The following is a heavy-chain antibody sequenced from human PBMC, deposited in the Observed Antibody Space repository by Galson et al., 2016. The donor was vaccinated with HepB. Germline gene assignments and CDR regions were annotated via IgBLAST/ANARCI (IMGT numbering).Heavy chain of an antibody. D-gene: IGHD2-15*01. CDR2: ISGSGSST. V-gene: IGHV3-23*01. CDR1: GFTFTNYD. J-gene: IGHJ5*01. CDR3: AIISGYCSGGWCYS. Sequence: SLRLSCAASGFTFTNYDISWVRQAPGKGLEWVSAISGSGSSTYYADAVRGRFTIYRGHSKNMVHLQRNSLTPEDLALYYCAIISGYCSGGWCYSWGQGTLVIVSS.